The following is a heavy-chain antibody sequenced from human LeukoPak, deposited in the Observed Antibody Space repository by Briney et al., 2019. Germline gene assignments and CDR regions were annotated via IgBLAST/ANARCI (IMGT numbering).Heavy chain of an antibody. V-gene: IGHV1-2*02. Sequence: ASARVSCKTSGYTFTDYFVHWVRQAPGQGLEWMGWINPNSGGTEYAQKFLGRVTMTRDTSISTAYMELSRLRSDDTAVYFCTREYYYDSSGYSVDYYYYGMDVWGQGTTVTVSS. D-gene: IGHD3-22*01. J-gene: IGHJ6*02. CDR2: INPNSGGT. CDR1: GYTFTDYF. CDR3: TREYYYDSSGYSVDYYYYGMDV.